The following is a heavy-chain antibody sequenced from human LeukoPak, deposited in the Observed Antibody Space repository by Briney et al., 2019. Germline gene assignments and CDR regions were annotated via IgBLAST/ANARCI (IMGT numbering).Heavy chain of an antibody. CDR3: ARESRYCSGGSCPEY. D-gene: IGHD2-15*01. CDR1: GGTFSSYA. J-gene: IGHJ4*02. Sequence: GASVKVSCKASGGTFSSYAISWVRQAPGQGLEWMGGFIPIFGTANYAQKFQGRVTITADESTSTAYMELSSLRSEDTAVYYCARESRYCSGGSCPEYWGQGTLVTVSS. V-gene: IGHV1-69*13. CDR2: FIPIFGTA.